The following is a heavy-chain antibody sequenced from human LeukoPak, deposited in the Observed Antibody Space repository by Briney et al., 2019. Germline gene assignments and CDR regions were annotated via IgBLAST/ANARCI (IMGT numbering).Heavy chain of an antibody. V-gene: IGHV4-39*07. D-gene: IGHD5-18*01. CDR2: IYYSGIT. Sequence: PSETLSLTCTVSAGSVGSSSYSWGWIRQPPGKGLEWIGSIYYSGITYYNPSLKSRVTISVDTSKNQFSLKVSSVTAADTAVYYCARDRPGGYSYGPFDYWGQGTLVTVSS. CDR3: ARDRPGGYSYGPFDY. CDR1: AGSVGSSSYS. J-gene: IGHJ4*02.